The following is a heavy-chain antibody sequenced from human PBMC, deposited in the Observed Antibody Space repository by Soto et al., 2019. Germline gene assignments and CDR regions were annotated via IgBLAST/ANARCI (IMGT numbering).Heavy chain of an antibody. Sequence: EVQLLESGGGLVQAGGSLRLSCAASGFTFSSYAMSWVRQAPGKGLEWVSAISGSGGSTYYADSVKGRFTISRDNSKNTLYLQMNSLRAEDTAVYYCAKDGRRAVAGDYWGQGTLVTVSS. D-gene: IGHD6-19*01. J-gene: IGHJ4*02. CDR3: AKDGRRAVAGDY. CDR1: GFTFSSYA. V-gene: IGHV3-23*01. CDR2: ISGSGGST.